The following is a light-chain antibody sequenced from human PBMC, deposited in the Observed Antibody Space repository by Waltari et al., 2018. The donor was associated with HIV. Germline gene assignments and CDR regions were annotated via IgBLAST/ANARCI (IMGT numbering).Light chain of an antibody. J-gene: IGKJ1*01. CDR1: QSVDTD. CDR3: QQYAKWPWT. V-gene: IGKV3D-15*01. CDR2: DAS. Sequence: IVMTQSPVTLSVSPGERVTLSCRASQSVDTDLAWYRREPGQAPRLLVYDASTRATGMSETFTASGSSTEFTLTISSLQPEDFAVYYCQQYAKWPWTFGLGTRVEVK.